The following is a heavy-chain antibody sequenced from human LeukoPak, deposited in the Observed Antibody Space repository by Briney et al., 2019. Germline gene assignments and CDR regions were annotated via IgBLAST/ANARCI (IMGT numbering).Heavy chain of an antibody. Sequence: SETLSLTCSVSGGSISNYYWNWLRQPPGKGLEWIGYIFYSGSTNYNPSLKSRVTMSLDTSKNQFSLRLTSVTAADTAVYYCARGFDSKSTYFDYWGQGTLVTVSS. D-gene: IGHD5-12*01. CDR1: GGSISNYY. CDR2: IFYSGST. V-gene: IGHV4-59*01. J-gene: IGHJ4*02. CDR3: ARGFDSKSTYFDY.